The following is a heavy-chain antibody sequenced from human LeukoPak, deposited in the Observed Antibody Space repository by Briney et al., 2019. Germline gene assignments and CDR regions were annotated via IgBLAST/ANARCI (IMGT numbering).Heavy chain of an antibody. CDR2: ISGSSTYI. CDR1: GFTFSSLW. V-gene: IGHV3-21*01. D-gene: IGHD7-27*01. Sequence: GGSLRLSCAASGFTFSSLWMHWVRQAPGKGLEWVSYISGSSTYIYYVDSLKGRFTISRDNAKNSLYLQMNSLRVEDTAVYYCASTTGDRDYWGQGTLVNVSS. CDR3: ASTTGDRDY. J-gene: IGHJ4*02.